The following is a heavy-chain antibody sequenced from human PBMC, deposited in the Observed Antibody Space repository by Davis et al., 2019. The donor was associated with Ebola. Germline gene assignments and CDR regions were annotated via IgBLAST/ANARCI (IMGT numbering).Heavy chain of an antibody. D-gene: IGHD2-21*01. CDR1: GGSISSYY. CDR3: ARYRGGDWLFDY. V-gene: IGHV4-59*01. Sequence: GSLRLSCTVSGGSISSYYWSWIRQPPGKGLEWIGYIYYSGSTNYNPSLKSRVTISVDTSKNQFSLKLSSVTAADTAVYYCARYRGGDWLFDYWGQGTLVTVSS. CDR2: IYYSGST. J-gene: IGHJ4*02.